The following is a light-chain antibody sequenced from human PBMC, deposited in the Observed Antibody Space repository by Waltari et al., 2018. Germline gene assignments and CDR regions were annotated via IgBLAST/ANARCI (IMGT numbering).Light chain of an antibody. J-gene: IGLJ2*01. Sequence: SYVLTQPPSVSVAPGRTARITCGGNNIGTKTAHWYQQKPGQAPVMVVDDDIDRPSGFPERFSGSNSGNTATLIINRVEAGDEADYYCQVWDIDSDPSVVFGGGTKLTVL. CDR1: NIGTKT. V-gene: IGLV3-21*03. CDR3: QVWDIDSDPSVV. CDR2: DDI.